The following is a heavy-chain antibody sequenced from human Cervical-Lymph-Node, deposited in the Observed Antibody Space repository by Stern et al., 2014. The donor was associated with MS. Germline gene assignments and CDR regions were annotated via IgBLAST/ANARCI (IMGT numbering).Heavy chain of an antibody. J-gene: IGHJ6*02. V-gene: IGHV1-8*01. CDR2: INPNTSDT. Sequence: VQLVGSGAEGRKPGASVKVSCKTSGYTFTSYDINWVRQAPGQGLEWMGYINPNTSDTGYAQKFQGRVAITRKNSIGAAYMELSSLRSEDTAVYFCARGYGEYYYGMDVWGQGTTVTVPS. CDR3: ARGYGEYYYGMDV. D-gene: IGHD4-17*01. CDR1: GYTFTSYD.